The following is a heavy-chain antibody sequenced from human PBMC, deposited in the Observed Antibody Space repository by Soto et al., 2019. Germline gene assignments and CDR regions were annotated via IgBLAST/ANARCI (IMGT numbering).Heavy chain of an antibody. CDR2: ISYDGSNK. Sequence: QVQLVESGGGVVQPGRSLRLSCAASGFTFSSYAMHWVRQAPGKGLEWVAVISYDGSNKYYADSVKGRFTISRDNSKNSLDRQMISLRAEDTAVYYCARGAVVTATGNWFDPWGQGTLVTVSS. CDR1: GFTFSSYA. CDR3: ARGAVVTATGNWFDP. V-gene: IGHV3-30-3*01. D-gene: IGHD2-21*02. J-gene: IGHJ5*02.